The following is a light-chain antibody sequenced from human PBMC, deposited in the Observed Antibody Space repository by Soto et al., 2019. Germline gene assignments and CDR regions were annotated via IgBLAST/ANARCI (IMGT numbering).Light chain of an antibody. V-gene: IGKV3-20*01. CDR3: QQYVSSVT. Sequence: EIVLTQSPGSQSLSPGERAALSCMASQSVDSSFFAWYQKKPGQAPRLLIYGASKRATGIPDRFSGSGSGTDFTLTISRLEPEDFAVYYCQQYVSSVTFGQGTKVEIK. CDR1: QSVDSSF. J-gene: IGKJ1*01. CDR2: GAS.